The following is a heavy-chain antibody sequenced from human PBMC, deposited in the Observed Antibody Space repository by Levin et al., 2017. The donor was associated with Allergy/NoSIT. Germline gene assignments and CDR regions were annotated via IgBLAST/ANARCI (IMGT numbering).Heavy chain of an antibody. Sequence: SETLSLTCTVSGGSVSSSSHYWGWIRQPPGKGLEWIGSIYYSGRTYYNPSLKSRVTISVDTSKNQFSLKLTSVTAADTAVYYCVRGGEYSSSWFYFDFWGQGTLVTVSS. J-gene: IGHJ4*02. CDR2: IYYSGRT. D-gene: IGHD6-13*01. CDR3: VRGGEYSSSWFYFDF. CDR1: GGSVSSSSHY. V-gene: IGHV4-39*01.